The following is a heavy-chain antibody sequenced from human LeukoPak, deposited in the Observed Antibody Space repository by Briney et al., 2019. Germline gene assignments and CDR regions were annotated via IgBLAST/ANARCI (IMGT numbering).Heavy chain of an antibody. CDR2: ISSNGGST. Sequence: PGRSLRLSCSASGFTFSSYAMHWVRQAPGKGLEYVSAISSNGGSTYYADSVKGRFTISRDNSKNTLYLRMSSLRAEDTAVYYCVKGGAVAVSRWFDPWGQGTLVTVSS. CDR3: VKGGAVAVSRWFDP. D-gene: IGHD6-19*01. J-gene: IGHJ5*02. CDR1: GFTFSSYA. V-gene: IGHV3-64D*06.